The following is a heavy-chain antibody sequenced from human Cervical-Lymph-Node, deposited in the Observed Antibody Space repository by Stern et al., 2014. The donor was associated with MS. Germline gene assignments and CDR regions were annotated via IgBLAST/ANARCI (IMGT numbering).Heavy chain of an antibody. CDR3: AKDLKGSQLSAGARFDP. V-gene: IGHV3-9*01. CDR2: INWNSGDI. D-gene: IGHD2-2*01. Sequence: EVQLVEYGGGLVQPGRSLRLFCAASGFAFEDYAMHWVRQPSGKGLEWVAGINWNSGDIGYADSVKGRFTISRDNAKNSLFLQMNSLRVEDTALYYCAKDLKGSQLSAGARFDPWGQGDLVTVSS. J-gene: IGHJ5*02. CDR1: GFAFEDYA.